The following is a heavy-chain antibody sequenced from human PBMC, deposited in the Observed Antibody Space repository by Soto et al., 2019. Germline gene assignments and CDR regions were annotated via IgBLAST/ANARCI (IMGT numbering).Heavy chain of an antibody. CDR2: ISSSSSYI. Sequence: GGSLRLSCAASGFTFSSYSMNWVRQAPGKGLEWVSSISSSSSYIYYADSVKGRFTISRDNAKNSLYLQMNSLRAEDTAVYYCARNPFNFGMDVWGQGTTVTVSS. CDR3: ARNPFNFGMDV. V-gene: IGHV3-21*01. CDR1: GFTFSSYS. D-gene: IGHD1-1*01. J-gene: IGHJ6*02.